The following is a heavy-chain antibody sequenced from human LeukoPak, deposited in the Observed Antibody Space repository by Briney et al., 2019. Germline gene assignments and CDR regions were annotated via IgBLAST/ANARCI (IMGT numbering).Heavy chain of an antibody. V-gene: IGHV1-46*01. CDR3: ARVDVVVPAAMRDPENYFDY. CDR2: INPGGGST. J-gene: IGHJ4*02. Sequence: ASVKVSCKASGYTFTSYYMHWVRQAPGQGLEWMGIINPGGGSTSYAQKFQGRVTMTRDTSTSTVYMELSSLRSEDTAVYYCARVDVVVPAAMRDPENYFDYWGQGTLVTVSS. D-gene: IGHD2-2*01. CDR1: GYTFTSYY.